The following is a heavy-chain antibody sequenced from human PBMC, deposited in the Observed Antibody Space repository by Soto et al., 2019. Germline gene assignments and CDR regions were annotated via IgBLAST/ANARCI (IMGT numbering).Heavy chain of an antibody. CDR1: GFTFSSYG. CDR3: ARDIKIGSSWYYFDY. V-gene: IGHV3-33*01. CDR2: IWYDGSNK. D-gene: IGHD6-13*01. Sequence: GGSLRLSCAASGFTFSSYGMHWVRQAPGKGLEWVAVIWYDGSNKYYADSVKGRFTISRDNSKNTLYLQMNSLRAEDTAVYYCARDIKIGSSWYYFDYWGQGTLVTVSS. J-gene: IGHJ4*02.